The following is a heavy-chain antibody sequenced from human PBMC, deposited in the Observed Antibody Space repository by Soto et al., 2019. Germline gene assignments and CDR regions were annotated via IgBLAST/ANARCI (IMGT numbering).Heavy chain of an antibody. D-gene: IGHD3-9*01. V-gene: IGHV4-30-4*01. Sequence: SETLSLTCTVSGGSISSGDYYWSWIRQPPGKGLEWIGYIYYSGSTYYNPSLKSRVTISVDTSKNQFSLKLSSVTAADTAVYYCARDGYYDILTGPHTSYYYYGMDVWGQGTTVTVSS. CDR2: IYYSGST. CDR3: ARDGYYDILTGPHTSYYYYGMDV. J-gene: IGHJ6*02. CDR1: GGSISSGDYY.